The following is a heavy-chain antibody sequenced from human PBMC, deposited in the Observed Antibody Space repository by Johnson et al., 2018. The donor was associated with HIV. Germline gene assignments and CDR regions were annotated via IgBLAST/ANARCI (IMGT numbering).Heavy chain of an antibody. D-gene: IGHD6-19*01. CDR3: AKRGSGWPSDAFDI. J-gene: IGHJ3*02. CDR1: GFTFSSYA. Sequence: QVQLVESGGGVVQPGRSLRLSCAASGFTFSSYAMHWVRQAPAKGLQWVAVISYDGSDKDYADSVKGRFTISRDNSKNTLCLQMNSLRAEDTAVYYCAKRGSGWPSDAFDIWGQGTMVTVSS. V-gene: IGHV3-30*04. CDR2: ISYDGSDK.